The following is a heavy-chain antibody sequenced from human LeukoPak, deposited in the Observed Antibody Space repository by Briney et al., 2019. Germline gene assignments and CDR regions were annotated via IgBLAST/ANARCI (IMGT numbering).Heavy chain of an antibody. V-gene: IGHV4-34*01. CDR1: GGSFSGFY. CDR3: ARGVYYYDSSGYLV. D-gene: IGHD3-22*01. Sequence: PSETLSLTCAVYGGSFSGFYWSWIRQPPGKGLEWIGEISHSGSTTYNPSLKSRVTISIDTSKNQFSLKLSSVTAADTAVYYCARGVYYYDSSGYLVWGQGTLVTVSS. J-gene: IGHJ4*02. CDR2: ISHSGST.